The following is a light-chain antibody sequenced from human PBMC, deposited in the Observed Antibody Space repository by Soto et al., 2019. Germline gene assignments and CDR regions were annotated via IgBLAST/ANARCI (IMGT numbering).Light chain of an antibody. J-gene: IGKJ5*01. CDR1: QRVDDSH. V-gene: IGKV3-20*01. Sequence: ETVLTPSPGTLSLSPVERATLSCRASQRVDDSHLAWYQLRPGQAPRLLIYGASTRATGIPDRFSGSGSETDFSLTIRGLKPEDFAVYYCQQYRMSPNTFGQGTRLEIK. CDR3: QQYRMSPNT. CDR2: GAS.